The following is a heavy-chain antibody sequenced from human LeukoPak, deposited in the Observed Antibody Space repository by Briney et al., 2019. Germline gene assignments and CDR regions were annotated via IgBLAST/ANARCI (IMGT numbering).Heavy chain of an antibody. CDR2: ISPYNGNT. CDR1: GYSFTNYV. Sequence: ASVKVSCKASGYSFTNYVINWVRQVPGQGLEWIGWISPYNGNTDYAQKLQGRVTLITDTSTSTAYMELRSLRSDDTAVYYCARPGTSWYTTYYFDPWGQGTLVTVSS. V-gene: IGHV1-18*01. J-gene: IGHJ4*02. D-gene: IGHD6-13*01. CDR3: ARPGTSWYTTYYFDP.